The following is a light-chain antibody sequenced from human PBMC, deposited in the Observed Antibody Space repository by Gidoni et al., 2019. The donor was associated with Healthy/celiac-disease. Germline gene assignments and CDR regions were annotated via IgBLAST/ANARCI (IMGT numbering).Light chain of an antibody. Sequence: DVVMTQSPLSLPVTLGQPASISCRSSQSRVSSDGNTYLNWFQQRPGQSPRRLIYKVSNWDSGVPDRFSGSRSGTDFTLKISRVEAEDVGVYYCMQGTHWPWTFGQGTKVEIK. CDR1: QSRVSSDGNTY. CDR3: MQGTHWPWT. J-gene: IGKJ1*01. CDR2: KVS. V-gene: IGKV2D-30*01.